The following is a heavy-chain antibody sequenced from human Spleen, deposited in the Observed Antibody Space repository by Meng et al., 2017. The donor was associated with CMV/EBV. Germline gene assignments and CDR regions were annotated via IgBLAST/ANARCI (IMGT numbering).Heavy chain of an antibody. V-gene: IGHV3-74*01. J-gene: IGHJ5*02. CDR1: GFTFSSYW. D-gene: IGHD6-6*01. CDR3: ARDAAARSWFDA. CDR2: TNSDGSST. Sequence: GGSLRLSCAASGFTFSSYWMHWVRQAPGKGLVWVSRTNSDGSSTSYADSVKGRFTISRDNAKNTLYLQMNSLRAEGTAVYYCARDAAARSWFDAWGQGTLVTVSS.